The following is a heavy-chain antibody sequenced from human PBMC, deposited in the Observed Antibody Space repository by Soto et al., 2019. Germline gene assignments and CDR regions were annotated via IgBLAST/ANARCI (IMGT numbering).Heavy chain of an antibody. V-gene: IGHV1-3*01. D-gene: IGHD3-10*01. Sequence: ASVTVSCTASGYTFTSYAMHWVRQAPGQRLEWMGWINAGNGNTKYSQKFQGRVTITRDTSASTAYMELSGLRSEDTAVYYCARSSITMVRGVMPYYYYYYMDVWGKGTTVTVSS. CDR1: GYTFTSYA. J-gene: IGHJ6*03. CDR2: INAGNGNT. CDR3: ARSSITMVRGVMPYYYYYYMDV.